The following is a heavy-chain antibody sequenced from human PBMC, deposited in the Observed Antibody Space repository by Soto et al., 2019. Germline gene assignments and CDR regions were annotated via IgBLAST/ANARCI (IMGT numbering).Heavy chain of an antibody. J-gene: IGHJ4*02. D-gene: IGHD7-27*01. CDR3: ARDLTTHDY. Sequence: EVQLLESGGGLVQPGGSLQLSCVGSGFTFSRHAITWVRQAPGKGLEWVSTLGTIGTFYTDSVKGRFTISRDDSKSTAYLQMSGLRAEDTAIYHCARDLTTHDYWGQGTVVTVSS. CDR2: LGTIGT. CDR1: GFTFSRHA. V-gene: IGHV3-23*01.